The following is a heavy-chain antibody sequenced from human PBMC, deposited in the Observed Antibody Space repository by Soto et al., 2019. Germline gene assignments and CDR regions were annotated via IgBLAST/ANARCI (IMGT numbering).Heavy chain of an antibody. Sequence: PGGSLRLSCAASGFTFSSYAMHWVRQAPGKGLEWVAVISYDGSNKYYADSVKGRFTISRDNSKNTLYLQMNSLRAEDTAVYYCATSTVVVPAAITTFDYWGQGTLVTVSS. CDR2: ISYDGSNK. CDR1: GFTFSSYA. D-gene: IGHD2-2*01. CDR3: ATSTVVVPAAITTFDY. V-gene: IGHV3-30-3*01. J-gene: IGHJ4*02.